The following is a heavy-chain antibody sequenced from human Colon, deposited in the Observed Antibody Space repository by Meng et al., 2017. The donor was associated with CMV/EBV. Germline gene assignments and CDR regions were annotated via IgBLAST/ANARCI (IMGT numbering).Heavy chain of an antibody. Sequence: SCAASGFTFSSYGMHWVRQAPGKGLEWVAVIWYDGSNKYYADSVKGRLTISRDNSKNTLYLQMNSLRAEDTAVYYCAKDIGTLRTYSYGMDVWGQGTTVTVSS. J-gene: IGHJ6*02. CDR2: IWYDGSNK. CDR3: AKDIGTLRTYSYGMDV. CDR1: GFTFSSYG. V-gene: IGHV3-33*06. D-gene: IGHD1-14*01.